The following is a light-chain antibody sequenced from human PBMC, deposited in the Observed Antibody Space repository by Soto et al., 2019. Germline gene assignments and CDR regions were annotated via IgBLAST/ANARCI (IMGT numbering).Light chain of an antibody. Sequence: EIVLIQSPATLSLSPGERATLSCRASQSVSSYLAWYQQKPGQAPRLLIYDASNRATGIPARFSGSGSETDFTLTISSLEPEDFAVYYCQQRSNWPPTFGGGTKVEIK. V-gene: IGKV3-11*01. J-gene: IGKJ4*01. CDR3: QQRSNWPPT. CDR1: QSVSSY. CDR2: DAS.